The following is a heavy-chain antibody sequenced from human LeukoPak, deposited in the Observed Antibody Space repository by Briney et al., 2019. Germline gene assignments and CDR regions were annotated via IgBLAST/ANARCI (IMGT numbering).Heavy chain of an antibody. J-gene: IGHJ6*03. CDR2: MNPNSGNT. CDR1: GYTFTSYD. D-gene: IGHD6-19*01. Sequence: ASVKVSCKASGYTFTSYDINWVRQATGQGLEWMGWMNPNSGNTGYAQKFQGRVTMTRNTSISTAYTELSSLRSEDTAVYYCARGSSGWSHYYDYYMDVWGKGTTATVSS. CDR3: ARGSSGWSHYYDYYMDV. V-gene: IGHV1-8*01.